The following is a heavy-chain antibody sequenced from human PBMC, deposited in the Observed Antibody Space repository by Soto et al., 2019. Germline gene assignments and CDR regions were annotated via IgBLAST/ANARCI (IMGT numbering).Heavy chain of an antibody. CDR3: ARAKYCTSTNCYILDY. Sequence: QVQLVESGGGVVQPGRSPRLSCTASGFTLSSFGMHWVRQAPGKGLEWVAISWYDGSNVSYADSVKGRFTISRDSSKNTLYLQMNSLRAEDTAVYYCARAKYCTSTNCYILDYWGQGTLVTVSS. CDR1: GFTLSSFG. D-gene: IGHD2-2*02. V-gene: IGHV3-33*01. CDR2: SWYDGSNV. J-gene: IGHJ4*02.